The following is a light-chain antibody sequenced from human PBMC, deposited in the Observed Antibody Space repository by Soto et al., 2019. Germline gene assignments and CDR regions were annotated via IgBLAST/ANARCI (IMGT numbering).Light chain of an antibody. V-gene: IGKV3-11*01. J-gene: IGKJ5*01. Sequence: EVVLSQSPDTLSLPPGERATLSCRASQSISSYLAWYQQKPGQAPRLLIYDASSRATGIPARFSGSGSGTDFTLTISRLEPEDFAVYYCQQYGSSAITFGQGTLLAIK. CDR2: DAS. CDR3: QQYGSSAIT. CDR1: QSISSY.